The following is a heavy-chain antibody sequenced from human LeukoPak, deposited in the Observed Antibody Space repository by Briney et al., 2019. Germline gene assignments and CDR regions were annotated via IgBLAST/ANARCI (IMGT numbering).Heavy chain of an antibody. V-gene: IGHV3-23*01. CDR3: AKEDFWSGYCDY. Sequence: GGSLRLSCAASGFAFKTYAMSWVRQAPGKGLEWVSAISGSGAITYYADSVKGRCTISRDNSENTLYVQMNRLRAEDTAVYYCAKEDFWSGYCDYWGQGTLVTVSS. D-gene: IGHD3-3*01. J-gene: IGHJ4*02. CDR2: ISGSGAIT. CDR1: GFAFKTYA.